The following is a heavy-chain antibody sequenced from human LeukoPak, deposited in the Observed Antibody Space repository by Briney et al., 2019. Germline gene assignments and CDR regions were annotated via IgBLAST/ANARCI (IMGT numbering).Heavy chain of an antibody. Sequence: VASVKVSCKASGGTFSSYAISWVRQAPGQGLEWMGGIIPIFGTANYAQKFQGRVTITADESTSTAYMELSSLGSEDTAVYYCTREGVYAPDPSSYHRDAFDIWGQGTEVIVSS. V-gene: IGHV1-69*13. CDR2: IIPIFGTA. CDR1: GGTFSSYA. J-gene: IGHJ3*02. CDR3: TREGVYAPDPSSYHRDAFDI. D-gene: IGHD3-16*02.